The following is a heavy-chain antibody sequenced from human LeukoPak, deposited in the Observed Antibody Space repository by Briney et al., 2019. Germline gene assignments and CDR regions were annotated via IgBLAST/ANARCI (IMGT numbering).Heavy chain of an antibody. D-gene: IGHD3-16*01. V-gene: IGHV3-30*04. CDR1: GFTFSSYA. J-gene: IGHJ4*02. CDR2: ISYDGSNK. Sequence: PGRSLRLSCAASGFTFSSYAMHWFRQAPGKGLEWVAVISYDGSNKYYADSVKGRFTISRDNSKSTLYLQMNSLRAEDTAVYYCAREGEYWGQGTLVTVSS. CDR3: AREGEY.